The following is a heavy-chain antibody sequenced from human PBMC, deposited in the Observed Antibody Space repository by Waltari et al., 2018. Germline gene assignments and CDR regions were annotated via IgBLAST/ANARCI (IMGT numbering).Heavy chain of an antibody. CDR3: ARGGGDYGSYYYYYGMDV. CDR2: IYHSGGT. Sequence: QVQLQESGPGLVKPSGTLSLTCAVSGGSISSSNWWSWVRQPPGKGVEWIGEIYHSGGTNYNPSLKSRVTRSVDKAKNQFSRKLSSVTAADTAVYYCARGGGDYGSYYYYYGMDVWGQGTTVTVSS. D-gene: IGHD4-17*01. CDR1: GGSISSSNW. J-gene: IGHJ6*02. V-gene: IGHV4-4*02.